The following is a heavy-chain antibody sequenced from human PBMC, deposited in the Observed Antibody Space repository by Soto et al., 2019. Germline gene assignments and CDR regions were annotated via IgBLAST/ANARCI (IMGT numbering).Heavy chain of an antibody. CDR1: GFTFSGYA. V-gene: IGHV3-23*01. J-gene: IGHJ6*04. CDR2: ISGGGGST. CDR3: AKVRGWALSRTGMDV. Sequence: GGSLRLSCAASGFTFSGYAMTWVRQSPGRGLEWVSAISGGGGSTYYGDSVKSRFTISRDNSKNTLYVQMNSLRAEDTAVYYCAKVRGWALSRTGMDVWGKGTTVTVSS. D-gene: IGHD2-15*01.